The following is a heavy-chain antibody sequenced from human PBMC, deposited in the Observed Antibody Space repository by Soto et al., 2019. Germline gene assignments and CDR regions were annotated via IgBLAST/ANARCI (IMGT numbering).Heavy chain of an antibody. V-gene: IGHV1-18*01. CDR3: AMVENYSTPTPQDV. D-gene: IGHD4-4*01. Sequence: QVQLVQSGDEVRKPGSSVQASCKASGYIFVNYGIAWVRQAPGQGLEWMGWISPYSGNTHYASKVQARLTMTTYTSTSTAYMALGSLTSDDTAGYYCAMVENYSTPTPQDVWGQGTTFT. CDR1: GYIFVNYG. J-gene: IGHJ6*02. CDR2: ISPYSGNT.